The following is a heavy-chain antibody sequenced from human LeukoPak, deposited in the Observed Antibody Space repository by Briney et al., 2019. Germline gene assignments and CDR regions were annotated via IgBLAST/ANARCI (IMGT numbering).Heavy chain of an antibody. J-gene: IGHJ3*01. Sequence: GGSLRLSCAASGFTFSSYSMNWVRQAPGKGLEWVSYISSSSSTIYYADSVKGRFTISRDNAKNSLYLQMNSLRAEDTAVYYCSAGEGYYDSSDYYSAWAFNVWGQGTMVTVSS. CDR3: SAGEGYYDSSDYYSAWAFNV. CDR1: GFTFSSYS. D-gene: IGHD3-22*01. V-gene: IGHV3-48*01. CDR2: ISSSSSTI.